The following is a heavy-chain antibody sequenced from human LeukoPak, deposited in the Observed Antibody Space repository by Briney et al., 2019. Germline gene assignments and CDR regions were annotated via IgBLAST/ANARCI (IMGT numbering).Heavy chain of an antibody. CDR2: IYTSGST. Sequence: PSETLSLTCTVSGGSISSYYWSWIRQPAGKGLEWIGRIYTSGSTNYNPSLKSRVTMSVDTSKNQFSLKLRSVTAADTAVYYCARGYNWRSPTRNFYYLDVWGKGTTVTVPS. CDR1: GGSISSYY. D-gene: IGHD1-20*01. CDR3: ARGYNWRSPTRNFYYLDV. V-gene: IGHV4-4*07. J-gene: IGHJ6*03.